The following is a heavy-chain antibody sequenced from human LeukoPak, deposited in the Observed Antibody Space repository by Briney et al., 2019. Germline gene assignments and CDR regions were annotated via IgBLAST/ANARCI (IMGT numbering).Heavy chain of an antibody. CDR3: AREGAVNDYGDYRPFDY. CDR2: ISSNGDST. J-gene: IGHJ4*02. Sequence: GGSLRLSCAASGFTFSTYSMVWVRQAPGKGLEYVSAISSNGDSTHYANSVKGRFTISRDNSKNTLYLQMGSLRAEDMAAYYXAREGAVNDYGDYRPFDYWGQGTLVTVSS. D-gene: IGHD4-17*01. CDR1: GFTFSTYS. V-gene: IGHV3-64*01.